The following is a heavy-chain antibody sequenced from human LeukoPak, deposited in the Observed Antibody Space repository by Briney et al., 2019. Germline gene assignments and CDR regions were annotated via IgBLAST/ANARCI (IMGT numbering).Heavy chain of an antibody. CDR3: ARQDCSGGSCYPDY. CDR2: IDYRGST. CDR1: GGSISSYY. D-gene: IGHD2-15*01. J-gene: IGHJ4*02. V-gene: IGHV4-59*01. Sequence: SETLSLTCTVSGGSISSYYWSWIRQPPGKGLEWIAYIDYRGSTTYNPSLKSRVTISVDTSKNQFSLKLSSVTAADTAVYYCARQDCSGGSCYPDYWGQGTLVTVSS.